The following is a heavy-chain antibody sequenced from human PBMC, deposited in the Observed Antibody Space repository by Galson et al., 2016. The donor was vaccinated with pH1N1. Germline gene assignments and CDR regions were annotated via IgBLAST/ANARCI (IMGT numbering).Heavy chain of an antibody. CDR3: ASPRPLLRYFDWLLPGGLDY. Sequence: SVKVSCKASGYTFTSYAMNWVRQAPGQGLEWMGWINTNTGNPTYAPGFTGRFVFSLDTSDRTTYLHISSLKAEDTAVYYCASPRPLLRYFDWLLPGGLDYWGQGTLVTVSS. CDR2: INTNTGNP. CDR1: GYTFTSYA. V-gene: IGHV7-4-1*02. D-gene: IGHD3-9*01. J-gene: IGHJ4*02.